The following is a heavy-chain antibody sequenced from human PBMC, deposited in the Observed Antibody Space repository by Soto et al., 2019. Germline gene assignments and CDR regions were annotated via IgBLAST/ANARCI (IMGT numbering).Heavy chain of an antibody. CDR1: GFTFSTYW. V-gene: IGHV3-74*01. Sequence: EVQLVESGGGLVQPGGSLRLSCAASGFTFSTYWMFWVRQDPGRGLMWVSRITGDGNTTTYADSVRGRFTISRDNAKNTLYLQMDSLRAEDTAVYFCTRGCYYASSDYWGQGTLVTVSS. J-gene: IGHJ4*02. D-gene: IGHD3-10*01. CDR2: ITGDGNTT. CDR3: TRGCYYASSDY.